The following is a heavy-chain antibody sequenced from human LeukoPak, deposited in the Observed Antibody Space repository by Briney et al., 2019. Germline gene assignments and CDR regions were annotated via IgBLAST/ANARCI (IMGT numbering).Heavy chain of an antibody. V-gene: IGHV4-34*01. CDR2: INNSGST. CDR1: GGSFTGYY. Sequence: SETLSLTCAVNGGSFTGYYWSWIRQFPGKGLEWIGEINNSGSTNYNPSLKSRLTISVDTSKNQLSLKLSSVTAADTAVYYCARGGYGPGSHYKYWGQGTLVTGSS. J-gene: IGHJ4*02. D-gene: IGHD3-10*01. CDR3: ARGGYGPGSHYKY.